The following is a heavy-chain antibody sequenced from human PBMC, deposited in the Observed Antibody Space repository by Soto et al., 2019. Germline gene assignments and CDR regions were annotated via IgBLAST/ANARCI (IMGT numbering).Heavy chain of an antibody. Sequence: QVQLVQSGAEVKKPGASVKVSCKASGYTFTSYGISWVRQAPGHGLEWRGWSSAYNGNTHYAQKLQGRVTMTTDTSTSTAYMELRSLRSDDTAVYYCATGIAVAYYAYGMDVWGQGTTVTVSS. J-gene: IGHJ6*02. CDR2: SSAYNGNT. CDR3: ATGIAVAYYAYGMDV. V-gene: IGHV1-18*01. CDR1: GYTFTSYG. D-gene: IGHD6-19*01.